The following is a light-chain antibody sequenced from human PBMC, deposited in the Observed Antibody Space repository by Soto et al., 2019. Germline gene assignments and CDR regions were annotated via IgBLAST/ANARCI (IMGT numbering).Light chain of an antibody. J-gene: IGLJ2*01. CDR2: EVS. V-gene: IGLV2-14*01. Sequence: QSALTRPASVSGSPGQSITISCTGTSSDVGGYNYVSWYQQHPGKAPKLMIYEVSNRPSGVSNRFSGSKSGNTASLTISGLQAEDDADYYCSSYTSSSTLVFGGGTQLTVL. CDR1: SSDVGGYNY. CDR3: SSYTSSSTLV.